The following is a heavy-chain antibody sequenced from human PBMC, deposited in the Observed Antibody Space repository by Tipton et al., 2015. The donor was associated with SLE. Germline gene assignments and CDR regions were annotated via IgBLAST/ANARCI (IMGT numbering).Heavy chain of an antibody. CDR3: ARETVGYYYGSGSSDYFDY. CDR1: GGSISSGSYY. D-gene: IGHD3-10*01. J-gene: IGHJ4*02. V-gene: IGHV4-61*01. Sequence: TLSLTCTVSGGSISSGSYYLSWIRQPPGKGLEWIGYIYYSGSTNYNPSLKSRVTISVDTSKNQFSLKLSSVTAADTAVYYCARETVGYYYGSGSSDYFDYWGQGNMVIVS. CDR2: IYYSGST.